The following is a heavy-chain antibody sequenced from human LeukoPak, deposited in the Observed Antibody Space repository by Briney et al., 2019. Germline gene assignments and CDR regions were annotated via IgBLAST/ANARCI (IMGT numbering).Heavy chain of an antibody. J-gene: IGHJ4*02. CDR3: PRTRLSCDC. V-gene: IGHV3-7*01. CDR1: GFTLRSYW. Sequence: GGSLRLSRAASGFTLRSYWMTWVRQAPGKGLEWVASINQDGSEKNYVDSVKGRFTISRDNAENSLYLQMNSLRDEDTAVYYCPRTRLSCDCWGQGTLVTVSS. CDR2: INQDGSEK.